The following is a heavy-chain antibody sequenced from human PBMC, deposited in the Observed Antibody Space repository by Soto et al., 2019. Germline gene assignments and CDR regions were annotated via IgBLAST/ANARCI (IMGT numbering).Heavy chain of an antibody. CDR3: ARDPSDSRSPPAPDY. V-gene: IGHV3-33*01. Sequence: QVQLVESGGGVVQPGRSLRLSFAASGFTLSSYGMHWVRQAPGKGLEWVAVIWYDGSNKYYADSVKGRFTISRDNSKNTLYLQMNSLRAEDTAVYYCARDPSDSRSPPAPDYWGQGTLVTVSS. J-gene: IGHJ4*02. CDR2: IWYDGSNK. D-gene: IGHD2-21*02. CDR1: GFTLSSYG.